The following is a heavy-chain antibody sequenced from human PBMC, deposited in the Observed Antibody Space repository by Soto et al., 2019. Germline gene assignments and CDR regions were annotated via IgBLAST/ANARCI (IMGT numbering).Heavy chain of an antibody. CDR1: GGTFSSYA. J-gene: IGHJ5*02. Sequence: GASVKVSFKASGGTFSSYAISWVRQAPGQGLEWLGWVSPYDGYTNYAQILQGRVSMTTDTSTKTAYMELSSLRSEDTAVYYCARSIDPWGQGTLVTVSS. V-gene: IGHV1-18*01. CDR2: VSPYDGYT. CDR3: ARSIDP.